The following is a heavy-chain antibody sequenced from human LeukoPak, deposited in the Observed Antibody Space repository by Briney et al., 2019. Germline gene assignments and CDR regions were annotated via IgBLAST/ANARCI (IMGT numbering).Heavy chain of an antibody. CDR2: ISYSGT. V-gene: IGHV4-39*01. Sequence: PSETLSLTCTVSGGSISISNYYWGWIRQPPGRGLEWIGSISYSGTYYNPSLKGRLTISVDTSKNHFSPNLRSVTAADTAVYYCARRTSNPVGAIDYWGQGTLVTVSS. CDR1: GGSISISNYY. D-gene: IGHD1-26*01. CDR3: ARRTSNPVGAIDY. J-gene: IGHJ4*02.